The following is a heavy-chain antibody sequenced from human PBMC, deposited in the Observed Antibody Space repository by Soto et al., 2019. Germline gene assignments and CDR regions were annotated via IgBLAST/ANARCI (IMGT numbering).Heavy chain of an antibody. CDR2: IYYSGST. CDR3: ARLINWNSDNWFDP. D-gene: IGHD1-20*01. CDR1: GGSISSYY. V-gene: IGHV4-59*08. Sequence: SETLSLTCTVSGGSISSYYWSWIRQPPGKGLEWIGYIYYSGSTNYNPSLKSRVTISVDTSKNQFSLKLSSVTAADTAVYYCARLINWNSDNWFDPWGQGTLVTVSS. J-gene: IGHJ5*02.